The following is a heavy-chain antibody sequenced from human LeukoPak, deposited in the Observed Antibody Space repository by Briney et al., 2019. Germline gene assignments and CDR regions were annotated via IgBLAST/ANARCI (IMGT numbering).Heavy chain of an antibody. V-gene: IGHV4-34*01. D-gene: IGHD6-19*01. CDR1: GGSFSGYY. CDR3: ARAVAGCLRY. CDR2: INHSGST. J-gene: IGHJ4*02. Sequence: SETLSLTCAVYGGSFSGYYWSWIRQPPGKGLEWIGEINHSGSTNYNPSLKSRVTISVDTSKNQFSLKLSSVTAADTAVYYCARAVAGCLRYWGQGTLVTVSS.